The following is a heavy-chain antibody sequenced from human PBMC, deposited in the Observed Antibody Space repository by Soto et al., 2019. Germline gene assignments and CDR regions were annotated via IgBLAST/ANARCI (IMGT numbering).Heavy chain of an antibody. J-gene: IGHJ4*02. CDR3: ARAEEWELRPFDY. CDR2: INPSGGST. V-gene: IGHV1-46*01. CDR1: GYTFTSYY. D-gene: IGHD1-26*01. Sequence: GASVKVSCKASGYTFTSYYMHWVRQAPGQGLEWKGKINPSGGSTSYAQKFQGRVTMTRDTSTSTVYIELSSLRSEDTAVYYCARAEEWELRPFDYWGQGTLVTVSS.